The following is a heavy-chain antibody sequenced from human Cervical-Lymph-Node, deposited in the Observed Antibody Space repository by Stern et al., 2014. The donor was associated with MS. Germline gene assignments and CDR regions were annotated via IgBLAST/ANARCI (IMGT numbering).Heavy chain of an antibody. Sequence: EVQLVESWGGLVQPGRSLRLSCAASGFTFDDYAMHWVRQAPGKGLEWVSGISWNSGNIGYADSVKGRFTISRDNAKNSLYLQMNSLRAEDTALYYCAKDINLRGTYYFDYWGQGTLVTVSS. J-gene: IGHJ4*02. CDR1: GFTFDDYA. D-gene: IGHD2-15*01. CDR3: AKDINLRGTYYFDY. CDR2: ISWNSGNI. V-gene: IGHV3-9*01.